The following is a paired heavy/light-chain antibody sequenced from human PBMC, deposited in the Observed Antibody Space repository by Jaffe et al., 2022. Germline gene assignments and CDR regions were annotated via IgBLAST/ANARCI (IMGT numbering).Light chain of an antibody. Sequence: AIQLTQSPSSLSASVGDRVTITCRASQGISSALAWYQQKPGKAPKLLIYDASSLESGVPSRFSGSGSGTDFTLTISSLQPEDFATYYCQQFNSYPRTFGQGTKLEIK. V-gene: IGKV1-13*02. CDR1: QGISSA. J-gene: IGKJ2*02. CDR2: DAS. CDR3: QQFNSYPRT.
Heavy chain of an antibody. CDR3: ARDGDFWSGKSPTYYYYYMDV. CDR1: GFTFSSYS. Sequence: EVQLVESGGGLVQPGGSLRLSCAASGFTFSSYSMNWVRQAPGKGLEWVSYISSSSSTIYYADSVKGRFTISRDNAKNSLYLQMNSLRAEDTAVYYCARDGDFWSGKSPTYYYYYMDVWGKGTTVTVSS. CDR2: ISSSSSTI. D-gene: IGHD3-3*01. J-gene: IGHJ6*03. V-gene: IGHV3-48*01.